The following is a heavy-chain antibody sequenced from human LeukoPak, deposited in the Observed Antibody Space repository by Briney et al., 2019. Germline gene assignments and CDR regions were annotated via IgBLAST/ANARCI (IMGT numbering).Heavy chain of an antibody. Sequence: GGSLRLSCAASGFTFSSYSMNWVRQAPGKGLEWVAVISYDGSNKYYADSVKGRFTISRDNSKNTLYLQMNSLRAEDTAVYYCARVRRRDGYNREYYFDYWGQGTLVTVSS. CDR3: ARVRRRDGYNREYYFDY. CDR1: GFTFSSYS. V-gene: IGHV3-30*03. J-gene: IGHJ4*02. D-gene: IGHD5-24*01. CDR2: ISYDGSNK.